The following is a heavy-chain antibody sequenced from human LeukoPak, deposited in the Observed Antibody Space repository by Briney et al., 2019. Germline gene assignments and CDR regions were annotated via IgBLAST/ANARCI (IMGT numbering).Heavy chain of an antibody. J-gene: IGHJ3*02. CDR2: ISYDGSNK. CDR1: GFTFSSYA. Sequence: PGGSLRLSCAASGFTFSSYAMHWVRPAPGKGLGWVAVISYDGSNKYYADSVKGRFTISRDNSKNTLYLQMNSLRAEDTAVYYCARETSDYAFDIWGQGTMVTVSS. D-gene: IGHD6-6*01. V-gene: IGHV3-30*04. CDR3: ARETSDYAFDI.